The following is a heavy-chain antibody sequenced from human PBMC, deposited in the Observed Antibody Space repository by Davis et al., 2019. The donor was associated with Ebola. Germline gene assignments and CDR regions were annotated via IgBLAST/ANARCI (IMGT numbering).Heavy chain of an antibody. D-gene: IGHD4-17*01. CDR2: IKQDGSEK. Sequence: GESLKISCAASGFTFSSYWMSWVRQAPGKGLEWVANIKQDGSEKYYVDSVKGRFTISRDNAKNSLYLQMNSLRAEDTAVYYCARELRTVTTKWVSDYWGQGTLVTVSS. J-gene: IGHJ4*02. V-gene: IGHV3-7*01. CDR3: ARELRTVTTKWVSDY. CDR1: GFTFSSYW.